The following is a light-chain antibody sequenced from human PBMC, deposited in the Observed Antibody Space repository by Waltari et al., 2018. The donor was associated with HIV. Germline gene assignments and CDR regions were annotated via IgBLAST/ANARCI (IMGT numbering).Light chain of an antibody. CDR1: QSLLHNNGNNH. V-gene: IGKV2-28*01. J-gene: IGKJ3*01. Sequence: EIVLTQSPLSLPVAPGESASISCTSSQSLLHNNGNNHLDWYVQKPGQSPQLLIYLASHRTSGVPERFSGSGSGTNFTMKITRVEAEDVGTYYCLQSPHTPRFSFGPGTKVDI. CDR2: LAS. CDR3: LQSPHTPRFS.